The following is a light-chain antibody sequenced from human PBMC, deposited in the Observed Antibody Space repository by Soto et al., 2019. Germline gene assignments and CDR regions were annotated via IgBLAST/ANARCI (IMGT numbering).Light chain of an antibody. Sequence: EIVMTQSPATLSVSPGERATLSCRASQSVSGNLAWYQQKPGQAPRLLIYGASTRATGIPARFSGSGSGTEFTLTSSSLQSEDVAVYYCQQYNNWLPITFGQGTRLEIK. CDR3: QQYNNWLPIT. CDR2: GAS. CDR1: QSVSGN. V-gene: IGKV3-15*01. J-gene: IGKJ5*01.